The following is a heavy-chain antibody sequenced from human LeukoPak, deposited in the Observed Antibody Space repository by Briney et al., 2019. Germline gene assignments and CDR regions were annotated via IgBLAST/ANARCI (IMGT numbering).Heavy chain of an antibody. CDR2: ISYDGSNK. CDR1: GFTFSSYA. D-gene: IGHD2-21*02. J-gene: IGHJ4*02. CDR3: ARGLYCGGDCYPTHFDY. V-gene: IGHV3-30-3*01. Sequence: PGGSLRLSCAASGFTFSSYAMHWVRQAPGKGLEWVAVISYDGSNKYYADSVKGRFTISRDNAKNSLYLQMNSLRAEDTAVYYCARGLYCGGDCYPTHFDYWGQGTLVTVSS.